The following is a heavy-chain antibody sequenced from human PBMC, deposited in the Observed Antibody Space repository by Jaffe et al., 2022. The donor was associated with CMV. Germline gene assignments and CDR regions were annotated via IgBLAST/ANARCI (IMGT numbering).Heavy chain of an antibody. V-gene: IGHV3-23*04. CDR2: ISSSGGSA. D-gene: IGHD5-12*01. J-gene: IGHJ4*02. Sequence: EVQLVESGGGLVQPGGSLRLSCAASGFTFSTYAMTWVRQAPGKGLEWVSGISSSGGSAYYADSVKGRFTISRDNSKNTLYLQMNSLRAEDTAVYYCAKDGGVLKYSGSLGSGSYFDSWGQGTLVTVSS. CDR3: AKDGGVLKYSGSLGSGSYFDS. CDR1: GFTFSTYA.